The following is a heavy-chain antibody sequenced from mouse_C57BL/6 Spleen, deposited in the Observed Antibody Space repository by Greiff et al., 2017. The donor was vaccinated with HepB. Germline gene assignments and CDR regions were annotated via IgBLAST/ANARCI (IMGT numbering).Heavy chain of an antibody. J-gene: IGHJ3*01. CDR3: ANWDGFAY. CDR1: GFNIKDYY. V-gene: IGHV14-2*01. D-gene: IGHD4-1*01. CDR2: IDPEDGET. Sequence: VHVKQSGAELVKPGASVKLSCTASGFNIKDYYMHWVKQRTEQGLEWIGRIDPEDGETKYAPQFQGKATITADTSSKTAYLQLSSLTSEDTAVLYCANWDGFAYWGQGTLVTVSA.